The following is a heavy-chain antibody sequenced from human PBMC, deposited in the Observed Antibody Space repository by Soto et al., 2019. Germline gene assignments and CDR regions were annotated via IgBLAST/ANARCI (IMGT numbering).Heavy chain of an antibody. D-gene: IGHD2-2*01. CDR2: IIPIFGTA. CDR3: ARVNGDIVVVPAANYYYYGMDV. J-gene: IGHJ6*02. CDR1: GYTFSGYH. Sequence: SVKVSCKASGYTFSGYHMHWVRQAPGQGLEWMGGIIPIFGTANYAQKFQGRVTITADESTSTAYMELSSLRSEDTAVYYCARVNGDIVVVPAANYYYYGMDVWGQGTTVTVSS. V-gene: IGHV1-69*13.